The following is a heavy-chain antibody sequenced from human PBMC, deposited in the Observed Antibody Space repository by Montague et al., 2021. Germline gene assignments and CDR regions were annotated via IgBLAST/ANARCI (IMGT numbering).Heavy chain of an antibody. J-gene: IGHJ5*02. CDR3: AKQDYFVSGTSYKGFDP. Sequence: SETLSLTCTVSSGSIFHAHWSWVRQPPGKGLEWLGAMFYSGATSYNPSLKSRVTMSIDTSTNQFSLKLSFVTAADTAVYYCAKQDYFVSGTSYKGFDPWGQGILVTVSS. D-gene: IGHD3-10*01. CDR2: MFYSGAT. CDR1: SGSIFHAH. V-gene: IGHV4-59*08.